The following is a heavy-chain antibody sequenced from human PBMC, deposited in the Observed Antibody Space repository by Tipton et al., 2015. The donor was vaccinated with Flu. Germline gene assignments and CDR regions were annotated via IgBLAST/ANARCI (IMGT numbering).Heavy chain of an antibody. D-gene: IGHD2-8*01. J-gene: IGHJ4*02. CDR2: INHSGNT. CDR3: ARGRRPRRPVLAPPGYFDY. Sequence: AGLVKPSETLSLTCTVSGDSIRNNYWSWIRQPPGRGLEWIGEINHSGNTNYNPSLKSRVTVSVDTSKNQFSLILSAVTAADTAVYYCARGRRPRRPVLAPPGYFDYWGQGTLVTVSS. V-gene: IGHV4-34*01. CDR1: GDSIRNNY.